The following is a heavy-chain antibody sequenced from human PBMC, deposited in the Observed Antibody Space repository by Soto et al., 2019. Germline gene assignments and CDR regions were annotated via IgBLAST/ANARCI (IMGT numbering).Heavy chain of an antibody. CDR2: MNPNSGNT. D-gene: IGHD2-2*01. CDR3: ARVGCSSTSCYDGNNWFDP. CDR1: GYTFTSYD. Sequence: GASVKVSCKASGYTFTSYDINWVRQATGQGLEWMGWMNPNSGNTGYAQKFQGRVTMTRNTSISTAYMELSSLRSEDTAVYYCARVGCSSTSCYDGNNWFDPWGQGTLVTVAS. J-gene: IGHJ5*02. V-gene: IGHV1-8*01.